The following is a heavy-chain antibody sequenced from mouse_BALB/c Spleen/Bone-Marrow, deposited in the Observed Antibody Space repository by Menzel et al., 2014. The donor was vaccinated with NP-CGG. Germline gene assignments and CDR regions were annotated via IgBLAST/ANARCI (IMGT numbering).Heavy chain of an antibody. V-gene: IGHV1S81*02. CDR1: GYTFXSYW. J-gene: IGHJ1*01. CDR2: INPTNGST. CDR3: ASGPWYFDV. Sequence: QVQLQQSGAELVRPGVSVKLSCKASGYTFXSYWMHWIKQRPEQGLERIGEINPTNGSTNYNEEFKTKATLTVDKSSSTAYMQLSSLTSEDSAVYYCASGPWYFDVWGAGTTVTVSS. D-gene: IGHD3-1*01.